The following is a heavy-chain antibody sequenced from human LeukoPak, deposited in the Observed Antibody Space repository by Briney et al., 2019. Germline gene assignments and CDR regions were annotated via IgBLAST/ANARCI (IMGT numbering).Heavy chain of an antibody. CDR3: ARGNLFYFDY. V-gene: IGHV3-64*01. CDR1: GFTFSSYT. Sequence: GGSLRHSCAPPGFTFSSYTTHWGRHGPGKGLEYVSAISSDGVTSYYANSVKGRFTISRDNSKNTLYLQVGSLRDEVMAVYYCARGNLFYFDYWGQGTLVTVSS. CDR2: ISSDGVTS. J-gene: IGHJ4*02.